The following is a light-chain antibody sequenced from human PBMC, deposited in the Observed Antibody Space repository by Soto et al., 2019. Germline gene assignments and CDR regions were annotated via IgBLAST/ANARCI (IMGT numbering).Light chain of an antibody. V-gene: IGLV2-14*01. Sequence: QSALTQPASVSGSPGQSITISCTGPSSDVGGYNYVSWYQQHPGKAPKLMIYEVSNRPSRVSNRFSGSKSGNTASLTISGLQAEDEADYYCSSYTRSSTSYVFGTGTKLTVL. CDR2: EVS. CDR1: SSDVGGYNY. CDR3: SSYTRSSTSYV. J-gene: IGLJ1*01.